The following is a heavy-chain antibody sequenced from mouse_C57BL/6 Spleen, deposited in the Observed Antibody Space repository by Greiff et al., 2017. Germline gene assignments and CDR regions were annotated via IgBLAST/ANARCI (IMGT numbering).Heavy chain of an antibody. V-gene: IGHV5-4*01. D-gene: IGHD2-4*01. CDR3: ARDGYYDYDDGAMDY. CDR2: ISDGGSYT. Sequence: EVQLQESGGGLVKPGGSLKLSCAASGFTFSSYAMSWVRQTPEKRLEWVATISDGGSYTYYPDNVKGRFTVSRDNAKNNLYLQMSHLKSEDTAMYNCARDGYYDYDDGAMDYWGQGTSVTVSS. J-gene: IGHJ4*01. CDR1: GFTFSSYA.